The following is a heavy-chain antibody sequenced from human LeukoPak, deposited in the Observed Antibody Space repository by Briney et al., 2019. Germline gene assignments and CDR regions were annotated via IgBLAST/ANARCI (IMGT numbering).Heavy chain of an antibody. Sequence: PGGSLRLSCAASGFTFSSYGMSWVRQAPGKGLEWVSAISGSGGSTYYADSVKGRFTISRDNSKNTLYLQMNSLRAEDTAVYYCAKVYLWFGESSGYWGRGTLVTVSS. CDR3: AKVYLWFGESSGY. V-gene: IGHV3-23*01. CDR2: ISGSGGST. CDR1: GFTFSSYG. J-gene: IGHJ4*02. D-gene: IGHD3-10*01.